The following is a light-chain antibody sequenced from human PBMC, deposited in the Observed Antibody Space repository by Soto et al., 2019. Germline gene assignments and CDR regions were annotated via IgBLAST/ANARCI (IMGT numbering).Light chain of an antibody. Sequence: SVLSQPPSASGSPGQSVTISCTGTSSDVGGYNFVSWYQQHPGKAPKLIIYEVTKRPSGVPDRFSGSKSGNTASLTVSGLQAEDEADYYCSSYSGTNNYVFGTGTKVTV. CDR3: SSYSGTNNYV. CDR2: EVT. V-gene: IGLV2-8*01. CDR1: SSDVGGYNF. J-gene: IGLJ1*01.